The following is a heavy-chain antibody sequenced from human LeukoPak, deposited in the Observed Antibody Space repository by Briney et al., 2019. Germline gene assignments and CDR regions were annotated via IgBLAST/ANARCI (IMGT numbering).Heavy chain of an antibody. V-gene: IGHV3-23*01. CDR2: ISGSGGST. Sequence: GGSLRLSCAASGFTFSSYAMSWVRQAPGKGLEWVSAISGSGGSTYYADSVKGRFTISRDNSKNTLYLQMNSLRAEDTAVYYCARDNGDYDAFDIWGQGTMVTVSS. J-gene: IGHJ3*02. CDR3: ARDNGDYDAFDI. D-gene: IGHD4-17*01. CDR1: GFTFSSYA.